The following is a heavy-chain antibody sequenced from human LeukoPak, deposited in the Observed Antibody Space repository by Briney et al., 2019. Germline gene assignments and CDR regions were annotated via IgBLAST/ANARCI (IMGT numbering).Heavy chain of an antibody. J-gene: IGHJ5*02. D-gene: IGHD3-10*01. CDR3: ARQRILLWFGELPPLNWFDP. CDR1: GGSISSSSYY. Sequence: SETLSLTCTVSGGSISSSSYYWGWIRQPPGKGLEWIGSIYYSGSTYYNPSLKSRVTISVDTSKNQFSLKLSSVTAADTAVYYCARQRILLWFGELPPLNWFDPWGQGTLVTVSS. V-gene: IGHV4-39*01. CDR2: IYYSGST.